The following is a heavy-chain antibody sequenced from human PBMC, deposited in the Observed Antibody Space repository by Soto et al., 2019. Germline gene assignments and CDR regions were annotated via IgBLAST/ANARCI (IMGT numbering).Heavy chain of an antibody. CDR2: IWSAERI. CDR1: GGSISGGDYS. J-gene: IGHJ4*02. D-gene: IGHD4-17*01. V-gene: IGHV4-30-2*01. Sequence: ASETLSLTCSVSGGSISGGDYSWSWIRQTPSKGLELTGYIWSAERIFSSPSLKSRVIISADRSKNQISLRLTSVTPADTAVYYCARASGDYGNYFFDSWGQGILVTVSS. CDR3: ARASGDYGNYFFDS.